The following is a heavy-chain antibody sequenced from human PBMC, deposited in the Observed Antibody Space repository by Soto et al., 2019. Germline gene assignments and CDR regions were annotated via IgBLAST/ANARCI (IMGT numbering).Heavy chain of an antibody. CDR2: VHYSGST. CDR1: GGSISGSSYY. CDR3: ASFSGATYGDYGGGINY. D-gene: IGHD4-17*01. Sequence: SSETLSLTCTVSGGSISGSSYYWGWIRQPPGKGLECIGSVHYSGSTDYNPSLKSRVTISVDTSKNQFSLKLTSVTAADTAVYFCASFSGATYGDYGGGINYWGQGTLVTVPS. J-gene: IGHJ4*02. V-gene: IGHV4-39*01.